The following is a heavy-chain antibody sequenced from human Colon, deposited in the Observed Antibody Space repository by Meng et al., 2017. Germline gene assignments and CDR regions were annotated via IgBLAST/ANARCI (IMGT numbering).Heavy chain of an antibody. CDR3: ARDKGDWVLGDY. CDR2: INIGNGNT. Sequence: QALFLYSGAELKKPGASVKVSCKASGYTFTSHALYWLRQAPGQRPEWMGWINIGNGNTKYSQNFQGRVTFTRDTSASTAYMELNSLRSEDTAVYYCARDKGDWVLGDYWGQGTLVTVSS. J-gene: IGHJ4*02. CDR1: GYTFTSHA. V-gene: IGHV1-3*04. D-gene: IGHD2-21*01.